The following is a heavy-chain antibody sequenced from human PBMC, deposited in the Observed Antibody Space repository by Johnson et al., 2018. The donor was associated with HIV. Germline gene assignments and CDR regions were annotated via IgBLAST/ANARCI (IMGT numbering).Heavy chain of an antibody. CDR1: GFTFSSYG. D-gene: IGHD1-26*01. CDR3: AREGSGSYQI. Sequence: QVQLVESGGGVVQPGGSLRLSCAASGFTFSSYGMHWVRQAPGKGLEWVAVISNDGSNKYYADSVKGRFTISRDNSRNTVYLQMSGLRSEDTAIYYCAREGSGSYQIWGQGTMVTVSS. V-gene: IGHV3-30*19. CDR2: ISNDGSNK. J-gene: IGHJ3*02.